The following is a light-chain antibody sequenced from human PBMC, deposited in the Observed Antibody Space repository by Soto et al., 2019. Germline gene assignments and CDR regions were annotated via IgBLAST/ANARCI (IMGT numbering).Light chain of an antibody. V-gene: IGKV1-33*01. Sequence: DIQMTQSPSSLSASVGVRVTITCQASQDIQNYINWYQHTPGKDPKLLIFDASNLQPGVASRFSGRASGTDFSLTISSLHPEEFATYFCQHHHDFPHTFGQGTKLDIK. CDR3: QHHHDFPHT. J-gene: IGKJ2*01. CDR2: DAS. CDR1: QDIQNY.